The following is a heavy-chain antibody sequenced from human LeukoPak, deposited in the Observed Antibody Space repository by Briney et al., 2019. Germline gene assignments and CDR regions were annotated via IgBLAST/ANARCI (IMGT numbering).Heavy chain of an antibody. CDR3: ARDSVGATGSDY. J-gene: IGHJ4*02. CDR1: GGSISSGGYY. Sequence: PSETLSLTCTVSGGSISSGGYYWSWSRQHPGKGLEWIGYIYYSGSTYYNPSLKSRVTISVDTSKNQFSLKLSSVTAADTAVYYCARDSVGATGSDYWGQGTLVTVSS. V-gene: IGHV4-31*03. CDR2: IYYSGST. D-gene: IGHD1-26*01.